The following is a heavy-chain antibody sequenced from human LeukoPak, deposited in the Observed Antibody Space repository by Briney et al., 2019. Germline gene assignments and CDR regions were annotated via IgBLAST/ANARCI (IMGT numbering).Heavy chain of an antibody. Sequence: GGSLRLSCAASGFTFSSYSMNWVRQAPEKGLEWVSSISSSSSYIYYADSVKGRFTISRDNAKNSLYLQMNSLRAEDTGVYYRAKGLRTGVGPYMGYHYYMDVWGKGATVTVSS. V-gene: IGHV3-21*04. J-gene: IGHJ6*03. CDR2: ISSSSSYI. CDR1: GFTFSSYS. D-gene: IGHD3-16*01. CDR3: AKGLRTGVGPYMGYHYYMDV.